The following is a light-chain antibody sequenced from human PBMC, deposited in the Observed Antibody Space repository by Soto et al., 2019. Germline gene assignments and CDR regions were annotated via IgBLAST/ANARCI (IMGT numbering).Light chain of an antibody. V-gene: IGKV1-5*03. CDR1: QSLTSW. Sequence: IQMTQSPPTLSASVGDRVTITCRASQSLTSWLAWYQQKPGKAPKVLIYKASSLETGVPSRFSGSGSGTEFTLTISSLQPDDFATYYCQQYNNFPYTFGQGTKLEI. CDR2: KAS. CDR3: QQYNNFPYT. J-gene: IGKJ2*01.